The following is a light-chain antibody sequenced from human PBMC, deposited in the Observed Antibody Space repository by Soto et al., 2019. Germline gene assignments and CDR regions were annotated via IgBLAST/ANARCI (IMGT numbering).Light chain of an antibody. CDR2: DVA. V-gene: IGLV2-11*01. J-gene: IGLJ2*01. CDR1: SSDVGSYKY. Sequence: QSALTQPRSVSGSPGQSVTISCTGTSSDVGSYKYVSWYQQHPGKAPKLIIYDVAKRPSGVPDRFSAAKSGNTASLTISGLQAEDEADYYCCSYAGSYTLLFGGGTKLTVL. CDR3: CSYAGSYTLL.